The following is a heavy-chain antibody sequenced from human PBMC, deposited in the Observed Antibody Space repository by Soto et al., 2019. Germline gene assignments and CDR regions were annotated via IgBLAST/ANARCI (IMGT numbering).Heavy chain of an antibody. CDR3: ARGVGSSPPRY. Sequence: SETLSLTCTISGGSISVYYWSWIRQSPGQGLEWIGYIYDSGSPYYNPSLKARVTISADTSKNQISLKLTSATAADTAVYFCARGVGSSPPRYWGRGTLVTVSS. J-gene: IGHJ4*02. V-gene: IGHV4-59*01. D-gene: IGHD3-9*01. CDR1: GGSISVYY. CDR2: IYDSGSP.